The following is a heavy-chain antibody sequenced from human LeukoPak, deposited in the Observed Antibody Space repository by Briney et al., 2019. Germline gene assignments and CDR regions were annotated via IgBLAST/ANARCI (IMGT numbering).Heavy chain of an antibody. J-gene: IGHJ3*02. V-gene: IGHV4-59*01. D-gene: IGHD5-18*01. Sequence: PSETLSLTCTVSGGSISSYYWSWIRQPPGKGLEWIGYIYYSGSTNYNPSLKSRVTISVDTSKNQFSLKLSSVTAADTAVYYCARDRRIQLWFNAFDIWGQGTMVTISS. CDR1: GGSISSYY. CDR2: IYYSGST. CDR3: ARDRRIQLWFNAFDI.